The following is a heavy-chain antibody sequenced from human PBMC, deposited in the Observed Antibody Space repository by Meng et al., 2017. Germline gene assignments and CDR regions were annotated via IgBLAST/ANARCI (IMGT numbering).Heavy chain of an antibody. Sequence: GESLKISCAASGFTFSSYAMHWVRQAPGKGLEWVAVISYDGSNKYYADSVKRRFTISRDNSKNTLYLQMNSLRAEDTAVYYCAREDSSGWYDAFDIWGQGTMVTVSS. CDR2: ISYDGSNK. CDR3: AREDSSGWYDAFDI. J-gene: IGHJ3*02. V-gene: IGHV3-30*04. D-gene: IGHD6-19*01. CDR1: GFTFSSYA.